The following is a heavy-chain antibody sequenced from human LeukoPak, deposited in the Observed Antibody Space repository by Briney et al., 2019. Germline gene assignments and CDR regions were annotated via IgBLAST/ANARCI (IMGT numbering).Heavy chain of an antibody. CDR2: ISGSGGST. Sequence: PGGSLRVSCAPPGFTFSSDATSWVRQAPGKGREWVSAISGSGGSTYYADSVKGRFTISRDNSKNTLYLQMNSLRAEDTAVYYCANQDQTYYYYGMDVWGQGTTVTVSS. D-gene: IGHD2-15*01. CDR1: GFTFSSDA. CDR3: ANQDQTYYYYGMDV. J-gene: IGHJ6*02. V-gene: IGHV3-23*01.